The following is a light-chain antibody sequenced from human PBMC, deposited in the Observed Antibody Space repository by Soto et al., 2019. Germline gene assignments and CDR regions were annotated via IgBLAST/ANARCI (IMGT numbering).Light chain of an antibody. Sequence: QSALTQPPSASGSPGQSVTISCTGTSSDVGGYNYVSWYQQHPGKAPKLMIYGVSKRPSGVSDRFSGSKSGNTASLTVPGLQAEDEADYYCGSYAPRNSWGSGGGTQLTVL. V-gene: IGLV2-8*01. CDR3: GSYAPRNSWG. J-gene: IGLJ3*02. CDR1: SSDVGGYNY. CDR2: GVS.